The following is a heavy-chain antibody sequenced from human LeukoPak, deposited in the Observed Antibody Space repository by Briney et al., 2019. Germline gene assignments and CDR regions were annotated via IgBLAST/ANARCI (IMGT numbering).Heavy chain of an antibody. V-gene: IGHV3-30*03. CDR2: ISYDGSNK. J-gene: IGHJ4*02. Sequence: GGSLRLTCSASGFTFSSYGMHWVRQAPGKGLEWVAVISYDGSNKYYADSVKGRFTISRDNSRNTLYLQMNSPRAEDAAVYYCARDFYYDSSGYYQYYFDYWGQGTLVTVSS. CDR3: ARDFYYDSSGYYQYYFDY. D-gene: IGHD3-22*01. CDR1: GFTFSSYG.